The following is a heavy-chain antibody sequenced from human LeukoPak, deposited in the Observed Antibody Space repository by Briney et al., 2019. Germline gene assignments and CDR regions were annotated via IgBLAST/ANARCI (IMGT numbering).Heavy chain of an antibody. D-gene: IGHD3-10*01. V-gene: IGHV3-66*01. Sequence: GGSLRLSCAASGFTVSSNYMSWVRQAPGKGLEWVSVIYSGGSTYYADSVKGRFTISRDNSKNTLYLQMNSLRAEDTAVYYCARVPKLANYYGSGSYTHYYYYYMDVWGKGTTVTISS. J-gene: IGHJ6*03. CDR1: GFTVSSNY. CDR2: IYSGGST. CDR3: ARVPKLANYYGSGSYTHYYYYYMDV.